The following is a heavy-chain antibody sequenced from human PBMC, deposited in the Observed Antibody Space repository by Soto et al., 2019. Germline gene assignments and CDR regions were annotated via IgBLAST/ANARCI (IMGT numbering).Heavy chain of an antibody. CDR2: SKSELGGGTR. D-gene: IGHD2-2*01. CDR1: GFTFSRAW. Sequence: EVQLVESGGGLVKPGGSLTLSCAASGFTFSRAWMNWVRQAPGKGLEWVGLSKSELGGGTRDYAAPVKGRFTISRDDSKNTLYLQMNSLKTEDTAVYYCATGDIVEVPAAHDGFWGQGTLVTVSS. CDR3: ATGDIVEVPAAHDGF. J-gene: IGHJ4*02. V-gene: IGHV3-15*07.